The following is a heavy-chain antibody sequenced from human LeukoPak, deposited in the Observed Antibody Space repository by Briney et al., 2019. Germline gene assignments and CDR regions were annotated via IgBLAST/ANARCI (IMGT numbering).Heavy chain of an antibody. CDR2: ISYDGSNK. J-gene: IGHJ4*02. CDR3: ARDKIAAAGPFDY. V-gene: IGHV3-30-3*01. D-gene: IGHD6-13*01. CDR1: GFTFSIYA. Sequence: GGSLRLSCAASGFTFSIYAMPWVRQAPGKGLEWVAVISYDGSNKYYADSVKGRFTISRDNSKNTLYLQMNSLRAEDTAVYYCARDKIAAAGPFDYWGQGTLVTVSS.